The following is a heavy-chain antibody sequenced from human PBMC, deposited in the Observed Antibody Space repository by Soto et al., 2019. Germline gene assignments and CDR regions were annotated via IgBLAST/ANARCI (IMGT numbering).Heavy chain of an antibody. CDR1: GGSISSISYY. D-gene: IGHD2-15*01. CDR3: ARRAVEHFFDY. V-gene: IGHV4-39*01. J-gene: IGHJ4*02. Sequence: SETLSLTCTVSGGSISSISYYWGWIRQPPGKGLEWIGSIYYSGSTYYNPSLKSRVTISVDTSKNQFSLKLSSVTAADTAVYYCARRAVEHFFDYWGQGTLVTVSS. CDR2: IYYSGST.